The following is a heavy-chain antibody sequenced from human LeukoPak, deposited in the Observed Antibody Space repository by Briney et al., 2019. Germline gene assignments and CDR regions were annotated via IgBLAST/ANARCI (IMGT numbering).Heavy chain of an antibody. J-gene: IGHJ3*02. CDR3: ARDQDTAHAFDI. CDR1: GLTFSDYY. CDR2: ISSSGSTI. D-gene: IGHD5-18*01. V-gene: IGHV3-11*01. Sequence: GGSLRLSCAASGLTFSDYYMSWIRQAPGKGLEWVSYISSSGSTIYYADSVKGRFTISRDNAKNSLYLQMNSLRAEDTAVYYCARDQDTAHAFDIWGQGTMVTVSS.